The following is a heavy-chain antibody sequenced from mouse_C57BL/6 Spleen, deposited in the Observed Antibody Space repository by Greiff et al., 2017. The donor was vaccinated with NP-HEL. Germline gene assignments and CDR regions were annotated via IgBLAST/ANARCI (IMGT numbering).Heavy chain of an antibody. V-gene: IGHV1-75*01. CDR2: IFPGSGST. D-gene: IGHD2-4*01. CDR3: ARWPSYYDDVYYYAMDY. J-gene: IGHJ4*01. CDR1: GYTFTDYY. Sequence: QVQLQQSGPELVKPGASVKISCKASGYTFTDYYINWVKQRPGQGLEWIGWIFPGSGSTYYNEKFKGKATLTVDKSSSTAYMLLSSLTSEDSAVYFCARWPSYYDDVYYYAMDYWGQGTSVTVSS.